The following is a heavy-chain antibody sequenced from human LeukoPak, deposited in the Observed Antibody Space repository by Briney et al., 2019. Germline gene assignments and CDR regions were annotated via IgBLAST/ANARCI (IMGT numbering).Heavy chain of an antibody. CDR2: ISTRGST. V-gene: IGHV4-61*02. J-gene: IGHJ6*03. CDR1: GDSISSGNYY. D-gene: IGHD3-3*01. Sequence: SETLSLTCTVSGDSISSGNYYWNWIRQPAGKGLEWVGRISTRGSTHFNPSLKSRVTISVDTSKNQFSLKLSAVTAADTAVYYCARDLTFWSNYLEYYYYMDVWGKGTAVTVSS. CDR3: ARDLTFWSNYLEYYYYMDV.